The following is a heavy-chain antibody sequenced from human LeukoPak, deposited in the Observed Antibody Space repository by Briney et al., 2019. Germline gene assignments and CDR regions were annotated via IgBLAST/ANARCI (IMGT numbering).Heavy chain of an antibody. CDR2: ISSSGSTI. D-gene: IGHD6-13*01. CDR1: GFTFSDYY. V-gene: IGHV3-11*01. CDR3: AKDRQEYIFLRAASAPFDY. Sequence: PGGSLRLSCAASGFTFSDYYMSWIRQAPGKGLEWVSYISSSGSTIYYADSVKGRFTISRDNAKNSLYLQMNSLRAEDTAVYYCAKDRQEYIFLRAASAPFDYWGQGTLVTVSS. J-gene: IGHJ4*02.